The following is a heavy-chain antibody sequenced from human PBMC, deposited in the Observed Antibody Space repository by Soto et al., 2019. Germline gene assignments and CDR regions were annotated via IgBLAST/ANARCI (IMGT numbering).Heavy chain of an antibody. Sequence: PSETLSLTCTVSGGSISSGGYYWSWIRQHPGKGLEWIGCIYYSGSTYYNPSLKSRVTISVDTSKNQFSLKLSSVTAADTAVFYCARELRFGEDYYGMDVWGQGTTVTVSS. CDR2: IYYSGST. CDR1: GGSISSGGYY. CDR3: ARELRFGEDYYGMDV. V-gene: IGHV4-31*03. J-gene: IGHJ6*02. D-gene: IGHD3-10*01.